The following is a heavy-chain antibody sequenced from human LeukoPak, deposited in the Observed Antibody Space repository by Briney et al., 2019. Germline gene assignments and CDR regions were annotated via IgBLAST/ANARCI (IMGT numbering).Heavy chain of an antibody. D-gene: IGHD6-19*01. CDR1: GFSFKSNW. Sequence: GGSLRLSCVASGFSFKSNWMTWVRQAPGKGLEWVANIKQDESEKYYVDSVKGRFTISRDNAKNSLFLQMDSLRADGTAVYYCVRPRGNGWYDLDYWGQGTLVTVSS. CDR2: IKQDESEK. CDR3: VRPRGNGWYDLDY. V-gene: IGHV3-7*01. J-gene: IGHJ4*02.